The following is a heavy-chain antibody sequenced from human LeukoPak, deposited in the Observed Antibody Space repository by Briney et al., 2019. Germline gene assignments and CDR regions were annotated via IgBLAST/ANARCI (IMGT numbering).Heavy chain of an antibody. D-gene: IGHD5-18*01. CDR3: AKERDTAIVTIAY. Sequence: PGGSLRLSCAASGFTFSSYDMHWVRQAPGKGLEWVAFIRYDGSNKYYADSVKGRFTISRDNSKNTLYLQMNSLRAEDTAVYYCAKERDTAIVTIAYWGQGTLVTVSS. CDR1: GFTFSSYD. J-gene: IGHJ4*02. CDR2: IRYDGSNK. V-gene: IGHV3-30*02.